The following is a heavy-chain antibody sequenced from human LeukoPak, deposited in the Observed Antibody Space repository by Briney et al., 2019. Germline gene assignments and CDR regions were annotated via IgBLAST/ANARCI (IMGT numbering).Heavy chain of an antibody. CDR3: VRDCSGYDRFDS. D-gene: IGHD5-12*01. CDR2: IWYDGGNK. CDR1: GFTFSSYG. Sequence: GRSLRLSCAVSGFTFSSYGMHWVRQAPGKGLEWVAVIWYDGGNKYYADSVKGRFTVSRDNSMNTLYLQMNSLRIDDTAVYYCVRDCSGYDRFDSWGQGTLVTVSS. J-gene: IGHJ4*02. V-gene: IGHV3-33*01.